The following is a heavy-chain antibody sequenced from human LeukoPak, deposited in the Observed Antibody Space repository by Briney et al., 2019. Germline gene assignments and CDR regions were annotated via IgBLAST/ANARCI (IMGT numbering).Heavy chain of an antibody. CDR2: ISDSGGRT. CDR3: AIAKSPIFSSGWYYLDY. CDR1: RFTFSSYA. D-gene: IGHD6-19*01. V-gene: IGHV3-23*01. Sequence: GGSLRLSRAASRFTFSSYAMTWVRQAAGKGLEWVSSISDSGGRTYYADSVKGRFTISRDDSKTMLHLQMNSLRVEDTAVYYCAIAKSPIFSSGWYYLDYWGQGTLVTVSS. J-gene: IGHJ4*02.